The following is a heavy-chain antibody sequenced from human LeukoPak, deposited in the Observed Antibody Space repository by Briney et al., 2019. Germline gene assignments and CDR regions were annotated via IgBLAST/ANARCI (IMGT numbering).Heavy chain of an antibody. CDR1: GFTFGSYS. D-gene: IGHD3-10*01. CDR2: ISSSSSYI. V-gene: IGHV3-21*01. CDR3: ARDGLLSKRRPFDY. J-gene: IGHJ4*02. Sequence: GGSLRLSCAASGFTFGSYSMNWVRQAPGKGLEWVSSISSSSSYIYYAGSVKGRFTISRDNAKNSLYLQMNSLRAEDTAVYYCARDGLLSKRRPFDYWGQGTLVTVSS.